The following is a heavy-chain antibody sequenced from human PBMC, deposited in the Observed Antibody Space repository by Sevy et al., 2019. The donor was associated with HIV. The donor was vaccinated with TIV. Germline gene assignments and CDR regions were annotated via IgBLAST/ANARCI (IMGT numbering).Heavy chain of an antibody. CDR3: ARDGPYNTYDLWGYYFDY. V-gene: IGHV3-30-3*01. J-gene: IGHJ4*02. CDR1: GFSFSRYA. Sequence: GGSLRLSCAASGFSFSRYAIHWVRQAPGKGLEWVAGLSYDGSNKHYADSVRDRFTISRDNSKNTLYLQMNSLRAEDTAVNYCARDGPYNTYDLWGYYFDYWGQGTLVTVSS. D-gene: IGHD3-3*01. CDR2: LSYDGSNK.